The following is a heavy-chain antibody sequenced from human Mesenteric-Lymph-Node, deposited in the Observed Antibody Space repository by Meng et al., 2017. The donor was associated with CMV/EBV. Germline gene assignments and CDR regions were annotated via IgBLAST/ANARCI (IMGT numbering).Heavy chain of an antibody. CDR3: ARSHYYDSSGYQFDY. V-gene: IGHV4-59*01. Sequence: SETLSLTCTVSGGSISSYYWSWIRQPPGKGLEWIAYIHNSGSTNYNPSLKSRITISVDTSKNQFSLKLSSVTAADTAVYYCARSHYYDSSGYQFDYWGQGTLVTVSS. CDR1: GGSISSYY. J-gene: IGHJ4*02. CDR2: IHNSGST. D-gene: IGHD3-22*01.